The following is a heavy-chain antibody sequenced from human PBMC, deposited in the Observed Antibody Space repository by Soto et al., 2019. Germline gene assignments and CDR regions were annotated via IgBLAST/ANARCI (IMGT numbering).Heavy chain of an antibody. Sequence: EVQLVQSGAELKKPGESLRISCKGSGYTFTNYWITWVRQMPGKGLEWMGRIDPSDSETNYSPSFQGQVTISTDKSINTAYLQWSSLKASDSGTYYCARQGSGYYGTRSWGQGTLVTVSS. J-gene: IGHJ5*02. CDR1: GYTFTNYW. CDR3: ARQGSGYYGTRS. CDR2: IDPSDSET. D-gene: IGHD5-12*01. V-gene: IGHV5-10-1*01.